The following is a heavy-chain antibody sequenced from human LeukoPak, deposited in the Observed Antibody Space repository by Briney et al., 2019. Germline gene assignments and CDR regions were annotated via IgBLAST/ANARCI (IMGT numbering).Heavy chain of an antibody. V-gene: IGHV1-69*04. D-gene: IGHD3-22*01. CDR1: GGTFSSYA. J-gene: IGHJ6*02. Sequence: SVKVSCKASGGTFSSYAISWVRQAPGQGLEWMGRIIPILGIANHAQKFQGRVTITADKSTSTAYMELSSLRSEDTAVYYCARSYYDSSGYLHYYYGMDVWGQGTTVTVSS. CDR3: ARSYYDSSGYLHYYYGMDV. CDR2: IIPILGIA.